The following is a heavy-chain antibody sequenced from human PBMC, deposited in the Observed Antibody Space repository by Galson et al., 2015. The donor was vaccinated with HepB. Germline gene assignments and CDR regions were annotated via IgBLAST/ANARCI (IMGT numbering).Heavy chain of an antibody. D-gene: IGHD3-9*01. CDR3: ARGYFDWLSVYYGMDV. V-gene: IGHV1-69*13. CDR1: GGTFSSYA. Sequence: SVKVSCKASGGTFSSYAISWVRQAPGQGLEWMGGIIPIFGTANYAQKFQGRVTITADESTSTAYMELSSLRSEDTAVYYCARGYFDWLSVYYGMDVWGQGTTVTVSS. J-gene: IGHJ6*02. CDR2: IIPIFGTA.